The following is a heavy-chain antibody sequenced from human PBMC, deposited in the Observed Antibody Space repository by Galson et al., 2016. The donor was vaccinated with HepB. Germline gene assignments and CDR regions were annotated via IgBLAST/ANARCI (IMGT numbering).Heavy chain of an antibody. CDR2: IYYNGNT. CDR1: GGSIGSYY. CDR3: ARHRGLPSLYWFFDL. J-gene: IGHJ2*01. Sequence: LTCTVSGGSIGSYYWSWLRQTPGKGLEWIGYIYYNGNTNYNPSLKSRVTFSLDTSNHRLSLRLRSVTAADTAVYYCARHRGLPSLYWFFDLWGRGTLVTVSS. V-gene: IGHV4-59*08. D-gene: IGHD4-11*01.